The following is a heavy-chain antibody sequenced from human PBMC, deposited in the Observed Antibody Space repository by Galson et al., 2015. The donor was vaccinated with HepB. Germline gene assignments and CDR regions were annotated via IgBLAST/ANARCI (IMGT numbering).Heavy chain of an antibody. CDR1: GFTFSSYS. J-gene: IGHJ4*02. CDR3: ARDCSGGSCYSIGETYFDY. Sequence: SLRLSCAASGFTFSSYSMNWVRQAPGKGLEWVSSISSSSSYIYYADSVKGRFTISRDNAKNSLYLQMNSLRAEDTAVYYCARDCSGGSCYSIGETYFDYWGQGTLVTVSS. V-gene: IGHV3-21*01. D-gene: IGHD2-15*01. CDR2: ISSSSSYI.